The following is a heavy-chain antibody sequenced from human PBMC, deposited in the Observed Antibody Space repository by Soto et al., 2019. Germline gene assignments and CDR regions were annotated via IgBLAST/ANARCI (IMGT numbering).Heavy chain of an antibody. Sequence: QVQLVESGGGVVQPGRSLRLSCAASGFTFSSYGMHWVRQAPGKGLEWVAVIWYDGSNKYYADSVKGRFTISRDNSKNTLYLPMNSLRAEDTAVYYCAREIKPGYNCFDPWGQGTLVTVSS. CDR1: GFTFSSYG. J-gene: IGHJ5*02. CDR3: AREIKPGYNCFDP. CDR2: IWYDGSNK. V-gene: IGHV3-33*01.